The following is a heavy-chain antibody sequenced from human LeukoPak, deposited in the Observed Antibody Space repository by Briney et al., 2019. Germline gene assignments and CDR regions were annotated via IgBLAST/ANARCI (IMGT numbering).Heavy chain of an antibody. Sequence: GASVKVSCKASGYTFTSYGISWVRQAPGQGLEWMGWISAYNGNTNCAQKLQGRVTMTTDTSTSTAYMELRSLRSDDTAVYYCARLLGYCSSTSCYAPFDYWGQGTLVTVSS. CDR2: ISAYNGNT. V-gene: IGHV1-18*01. J-gene: IGHJ4*02. CDR1: GYTFTSYG. D-gene: IGHD2-2*01. CDR3: ARLLGYCSSTSCYAPFDY.